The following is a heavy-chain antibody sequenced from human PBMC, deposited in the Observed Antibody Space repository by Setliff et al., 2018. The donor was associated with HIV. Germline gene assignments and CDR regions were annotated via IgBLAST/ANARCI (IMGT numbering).Heavy chain of an antibody. Sequence: GGSLRLSCTASGFSFSDFYMAWIRQAPGKGPEWLSYISSGAGTMYYATSVKGRFTISRDNARNSLFLQMNNLRATDTATYFCARQAGSCSRGNCPYYFDYWGPGSLVTVS. V-gene: IGHV3-11*04. CDR2: ISSGAGTM. D-gene: IGHD2-15*01. CDR1: GFSFSDFY. CDR3: ARQAGSCSRGNCPYYFDY. J-gene: IGHJ4*02.